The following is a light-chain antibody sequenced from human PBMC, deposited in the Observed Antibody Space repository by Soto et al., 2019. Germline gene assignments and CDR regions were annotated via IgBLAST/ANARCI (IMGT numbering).Light chain of an antibody. CDR2: AAS. V-gene: IGKV1-39*01. Sequence: DIQMTQSPSSLPASVGDRVTITCRASQSISSYLNWFQQKSGKAPKLLIHAASALQYGVPSRFSGSGSGTDFTLIISSLQPEDFATYFCQQAYISPYTFGQGTKLEIK. CDR3: QQAYISPYT. CDR1: QSISSY. J-gene: IGKJ2*01.